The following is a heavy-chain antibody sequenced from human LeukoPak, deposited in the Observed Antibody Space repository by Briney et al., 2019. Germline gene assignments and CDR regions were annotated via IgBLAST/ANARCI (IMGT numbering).Heavy chain of an antibody. J-gene: IGHJ6*04. Sequence: GASVKVSCKASGYTFTSYGISWVRQAPGQGLEWMGWINPNSGGTNYAQKFQGRVTMTRDTSISTAYMELSRLRSDDTAVYYCARDLDKQQLLDVWGKGTTVTISS. CDR1: GYTFTSYG. CDR3: ARDLDKQQLLDV. CDR2: INPNSGGT. D-gene: IGHD6-13*01. V-gene: IGHV1-2*02.